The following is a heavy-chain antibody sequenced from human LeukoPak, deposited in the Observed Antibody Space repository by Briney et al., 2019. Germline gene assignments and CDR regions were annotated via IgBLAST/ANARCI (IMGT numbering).Heavy chain of an antibody. J-gene: IGHJ3*02. CDR1: GFTFSNYW. V-gene: IGHV3-74*01. CDR2: IESDGSST. Sequence: GGSLRLSCAASGFTFSNYWKHWARHAPGKGLVWVSRIESDGSSTIYADFVKGRFTISRDNAKNTLFLKMNSLRAEDTSLYYCARDPHGPGPHYAFDIWGQGTMVTVSS. CDR3: ARDPHGPGPHYAFDI.